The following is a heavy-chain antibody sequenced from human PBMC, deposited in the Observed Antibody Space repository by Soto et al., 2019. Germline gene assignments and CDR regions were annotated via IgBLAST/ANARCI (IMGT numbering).Heavy chain of an antibody. Sequence: EVQLVESGGGLVQPGGSLRLSCAASGFTFSTYWMTWVRRPPGKGLEWVANLDHDGSERYYVDSVRGRFTISRDNAKNSLYLQMNSLRAEDTAVYYCVCGGNFFVYWGQGTLVTVSP. D-gene: IGHD3-16*01. CDR1: GFTFSTYW. J-gene: IGHJ4*02. V-gene: IGHV3-7*01. CDR2: LDHDGSER. CDR3: VCGGNFFVY.